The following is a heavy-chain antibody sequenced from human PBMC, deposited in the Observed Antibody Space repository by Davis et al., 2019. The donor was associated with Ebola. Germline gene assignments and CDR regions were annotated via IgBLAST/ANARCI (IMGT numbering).Heavy chain of an antibody. CDR1: GFTFSSYA. J-gene: IGHJ4*02. CDR2: ISYDGSNK. V-gene: IGHV3-30*14. CDR3: SVAGTFT. Sequence: GGSLRLSCAASGFTFSSYAMHWVRQAPGKGLEWVAVISYDGSNKYYADSVKGRFTISRDNSKNTLYLQMNSLRAEDTAVYYCSVAGTFTGGQGTLVTVSS. D-gene: IGHD6-19*01.